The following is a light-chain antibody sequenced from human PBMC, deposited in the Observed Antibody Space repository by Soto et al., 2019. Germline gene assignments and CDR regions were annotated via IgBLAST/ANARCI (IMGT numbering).Light chain of an antibody. CDR2: DAS. CDR1: QSVSSNH. V-gene: IGKV3-20*01. CDR3: QQYGSSPGT. J-gene: IGKJ1*01. Sequence: EIVMTQSPATLSVSPGERATLSCRASQSVSSNHLAWYQQKLGQAPRLLIYDASSRATGIPDRFSGSGSGTDFTLTISRLEPEDFAVYYCQQYGSSPGTFGQGTKVDIK.